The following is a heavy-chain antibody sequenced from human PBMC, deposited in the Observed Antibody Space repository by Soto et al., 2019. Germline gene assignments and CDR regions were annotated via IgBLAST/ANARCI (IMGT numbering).Heavy chain of an antibody. Sequence: SETLSLTCTVSGGSISSYYWSWIRQPPGKGLEWIGYIYYSGSTNYNPSLKSRVTISVDTSKNQFSLKLSSVTAADTAVYYCARPVVAATGGWFDSWGQGTLVTVSS. D-gene: IGHD2-15*01. J-gene: IGHJ5*01. V-gene: IGHV4-59*01. CDR1: GGSISSYY. CDR3: ARPVVAATGGWFDS. CDR2: IYYSGST.